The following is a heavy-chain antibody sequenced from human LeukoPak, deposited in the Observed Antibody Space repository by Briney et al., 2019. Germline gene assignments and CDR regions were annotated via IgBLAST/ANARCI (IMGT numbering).Heavy chain of an antibody. CDR1: GGTFSSYA. CDR3: ARGSWGTMVRGVITVYYFDY. CDR2: IIPIFGTA. J-gene: IGHJ4*02. V-gene: IGHV1-69*13. Sequence: ASVKVSCKASGGTFSSYAISWVRQAPGQGLEWMGGIIPIFGTANYAQKFQGRVTITADESTSTAYMELSSLRSEDTAVYYCARGSWGTMVRGVITVYYFDYWGQGTLVTVSS. D-gene: IGHD3-10*01.